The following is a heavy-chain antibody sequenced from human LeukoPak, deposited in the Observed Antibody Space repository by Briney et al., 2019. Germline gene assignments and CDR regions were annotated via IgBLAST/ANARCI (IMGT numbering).Heavy chain of an antibody. D-gene: IGHD3-22*01. V-gene: IGHV3-23*01. J-gene: IGHJ3*02. CDR2: ISGSGGST. CDR1: GFTFSSYG. Sequence: GGSLRLSCAASGFTFSSYGMSWVRQAPGKGLEWVSAISGSGGSTYYADSVKGRFTTSRDNSKNTLYLQMNSLRAEDTAVYYCAKDYLSSGYYIDAFDIWGQGTMVTVSS. CDR3: AKDYLSSGYYIDAFDI.